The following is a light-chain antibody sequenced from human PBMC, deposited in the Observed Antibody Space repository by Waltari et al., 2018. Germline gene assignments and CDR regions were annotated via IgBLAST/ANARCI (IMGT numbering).Light chain of an antibody. CDR1: QTIRSN. CDR3: QQSYSTPLT. Sequence: DIQLTQSPSSLSASVGDRVTITCRASQTIRSNLNWYQQKAGKAPKLLMYAASSLQSGVPSRFSGSGSGTDFTLTISSLQPEDFATYYCQQSYSTPLTFVGGTKVEIK. J-gene: IGKJ4*01. V-gene: IGKV1-39*01. CDR2: AAS.